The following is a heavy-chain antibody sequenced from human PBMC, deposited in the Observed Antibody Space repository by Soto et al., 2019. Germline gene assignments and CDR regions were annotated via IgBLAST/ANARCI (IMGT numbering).Heavy chain of an antibody. D-gene: IGHD4-17*01. CDR3: ARVYGDYLDY. V-gene: IGHV4-61*08. Sequence: SETLSLTCAVSGDSISSGGYYWSWIRQHPGKGLEWIGYIYYSGSTNYNPSLKSRVTISVDTSKNQFSLKLSSVTAADTAVYYCARVYGDYLDYWGQGTLVTVSS. CDR1: GDSISSGGYY. CDR2: IYYSGST. J-gene: IGHJ4*02.